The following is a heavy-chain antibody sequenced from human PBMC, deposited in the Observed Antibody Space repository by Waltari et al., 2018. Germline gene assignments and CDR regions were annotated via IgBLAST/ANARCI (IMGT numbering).Heavy chain of an antibody. CDR3: ARGPTSTGTTLHP. D-gene: IGHD1-7*01. CDR1: GVSFRGDD. V-gene: IGHV4-34*01. CDR2: INHSGST. J-gene: IGHJ5*02. Sequence: QGKRQQGGAGRVKPSETRLPTCAVYGVSFRGDDWSGHRQPPGKGLEWIGEINHSGSTNYNPSLKSRVTISLDTSKNQFSLKLSSVTAADTAVYYCARGPTSTGTTLHPWGQGTLVTVSS.